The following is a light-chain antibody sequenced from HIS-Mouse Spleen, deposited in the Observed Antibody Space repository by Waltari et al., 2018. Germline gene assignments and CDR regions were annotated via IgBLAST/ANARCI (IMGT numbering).Light chain of an antibody. CDR3: SSYTSSSTYV. CDR1: SSDLGGFNY. J-gene: IGLJ1*01. V-gene: IGLV2-14*03. CDR2: VVS. Sequence: QSALTQPASVSGSPGQSNTLSCTGTSSDLGGFNYVPWYQQHPGKAPKLMIYVVSNRPSGVSNRFSGSKSGNTASLTISGLQAEDEADYYCSSYTSSSTYVFGTGTKVTVL.